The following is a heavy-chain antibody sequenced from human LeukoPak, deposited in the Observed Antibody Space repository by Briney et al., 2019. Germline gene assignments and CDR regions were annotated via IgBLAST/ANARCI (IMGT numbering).Heavy chain of an antibody. D-gene: IGHD4-23*01. V-gene: IGHV3-30*02. CDR3: AKDHGGNSWYYFDF. CDR1: GLSFTYG. J-gene: IGHJ4*02. Sequence: GGSLRLSCVASGLSFTYGMTWVRQAPGKGLEWVAFIWYDGGNKYYADSVKGRFTISRDNSKNAVYLQMDSLRAEDTAIYYCAKDHGGNSWYYFDFWGQGTLVTVSS. CDR2: IWYDGGNK.